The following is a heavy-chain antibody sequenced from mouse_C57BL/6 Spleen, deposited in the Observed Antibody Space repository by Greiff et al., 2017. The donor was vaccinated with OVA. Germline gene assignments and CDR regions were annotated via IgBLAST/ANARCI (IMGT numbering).Heavy chain of an antibody. V-gene: IGHV1-52*01. D-gene: IGHD1-1*01. Sequence: VQLQQPGAELVRPGSSVKLSCKASGYTFTSYWMHWVKQRPIQGLEWIGNIDPSDSETHYNQKFKDKATLTVDKSSSTAYMQLSSLTSEDSAVYYCARGGIYYGTSFDYWGQGTTLTVSS. CDR1: GYTFTSYW. J-gene: IGHJ2*01. CDR2: IDPSDSET. CDR3: ARGGIYYGTSFDY.